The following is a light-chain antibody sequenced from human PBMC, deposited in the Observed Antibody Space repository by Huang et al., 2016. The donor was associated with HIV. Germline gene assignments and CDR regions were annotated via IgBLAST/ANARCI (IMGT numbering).Light chain of an antibody. Sequence: VMTLSSATLSVSPGERATLSCRASQRVRINVAWYQQKPGQAPRLLIYGACTRATGIPARFSGSWSGTEFTLTISGLQSEDYAVYFCQQYDDWPPYTFGQGTKLEIK. CDR2: GAC. V-gene: IGKV3-15*01. J-gene: IGKJ2*01. CDR3: QQYDDWPPYT. CDR1: QRVRIN.